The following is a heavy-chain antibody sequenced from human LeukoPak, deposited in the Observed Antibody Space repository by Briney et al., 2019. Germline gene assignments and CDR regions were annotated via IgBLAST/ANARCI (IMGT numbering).Heavy chain of an antibody. CDR2: IYYSGST. D-gene: IGHD6-19*01. Sequence: PSETLPLTCTVSGGSISSTSYYWGWIRQPPGKGLEWIGSIYYSGSTYYNPSLKSRVTISVDTSKNQFSLKLSSVTAADTAVYYCARLPWTDSRGWYLFDYRGQGTLVIVSS. V-gene: IGHV4-39*01. CDR1: GGSISSTSYY. J-gene: IGHJ4*02. CDR3: ARLPWTDSRGWYLFDY.